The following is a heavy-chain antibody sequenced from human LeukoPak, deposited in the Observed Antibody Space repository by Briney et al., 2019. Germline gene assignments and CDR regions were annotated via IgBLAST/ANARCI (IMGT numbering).Heavy chain of an antibody. CDR1: GGSISSSSYY. CDR2: IYYSRST. J-gene: IGHJ5*02. D-gene: IGHD2-2*01. V-gene: IGHV4-39*01. CDR3: ARHVGDIVVVPAAIDADNWFDP. Sequence: SETLSLTCTASGGSISSSSYYWGWIRQPPGKGLEWIGSIYYSRSTYYNPSLKSRVTISVDTSKNQFSLKLSSVTAADTAVYYCARHVGDIVVVPAAIDADNWFDPWGQGTLVTVSS.